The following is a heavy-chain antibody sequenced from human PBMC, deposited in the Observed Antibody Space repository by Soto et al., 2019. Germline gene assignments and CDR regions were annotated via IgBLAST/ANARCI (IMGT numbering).Heavy chain of an antibody. CDR1: GYTFTGYC. D-gene: IGHD4-4*01. J-gene: IGHJ4*02. Sequence: RASVKVSCKASGYTFTGYCMHWVRQAPGQGLEWMGWINPNSGGTNYAQKFQGRVTMTRDTSISTAYMELSRLRSDDTAVYYCASLSTVTTHYWGQGTLVTVSS. CDR3: ASLSTVTTHY. CDR2: INPNSGGT. V-gene: IGHV1-2*02.